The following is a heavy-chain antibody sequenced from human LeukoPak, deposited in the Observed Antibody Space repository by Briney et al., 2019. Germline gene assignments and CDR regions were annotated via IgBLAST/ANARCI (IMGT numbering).Heavy chain of an antibody. D-gene: IGHD5-18*01. J-gene: IGHJ4*02. V-gene: IGHV1-8*01. CDR2: MNPNSGNT. CDR3: ARGSGRIKRPKIQLPVQ. CDR1: GYTFTSYD. Sequence: ASVKVSCKASGYTFTSYDINWVRQATGQGLEWMGWMNPNSGNTGYAQKFQGRVTMTRNTSISTAYMELSSLRSEDTAVYYCARGSGRIKRPKIQLPVQWGQGTLVNVSS.